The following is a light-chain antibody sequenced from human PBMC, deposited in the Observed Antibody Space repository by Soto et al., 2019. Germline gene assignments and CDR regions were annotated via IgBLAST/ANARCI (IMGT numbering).Light chain of an antibody. J-gene: IGKJ5*01. CDR3: QQYDNFPRAIN. CDR1: QDISNY. CDR2: DAS. Sequence: DIQMTQSPSSLSASVGDRVTIACQAIQDISNYLHWYQQKPGKAPKLLIYDASNLETGVPSRFSGSGSGTDFTFTISSLQPEDNATYYCQQYDNFPRAINFGQGTRLEIK. V-gene: IGKV1-33*01.